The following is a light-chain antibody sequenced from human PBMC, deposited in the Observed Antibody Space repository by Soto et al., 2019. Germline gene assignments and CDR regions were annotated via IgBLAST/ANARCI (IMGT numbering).Light chain of an antibody. Sequence: DAALPQSPLSLSVTLGQPASISCRSSQSLVSYDRNTFLNWFQQRPGQSPRRLIYKVSNRDSGVPDRVSGSESGSDFILRISRVEAEDVGIYYCMQATHWPYTFGQGTKLEIK. CDR1: QSLVSYDRNTF. V-gene: IGKV2-30*01. J-gene: IGKJ2*01. CDR2: KVS. CDR3: MQATHWPYT.